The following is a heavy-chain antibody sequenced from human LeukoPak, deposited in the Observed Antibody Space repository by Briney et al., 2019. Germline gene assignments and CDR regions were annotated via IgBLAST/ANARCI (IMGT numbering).Heavy chain of an antibody. V-gene: IGHV4-34*01. CDR2: INHSGST. CDR3: ARRDTAMVTGAFDI. J-gene: IGHJ3*02. D-gene: IGHD5-18*01. CDR1: GSSFTDYY. Sequence: SETLSLTCAVSGSSFTDYYWNWIRQPPGKGLEWIGEINHSGSTNYNPSLKSRVTISLDTSKTQFSLKLSSVAAADTAVYYCARRDTAMVTGAFDIWGQGTMVTVSS.